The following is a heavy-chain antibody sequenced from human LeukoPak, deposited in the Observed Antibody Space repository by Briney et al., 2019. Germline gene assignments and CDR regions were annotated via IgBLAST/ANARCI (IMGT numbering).Heavy chain of an antibody. J-gene: IGHJ4*02. CDR3: ARHGPGRVVHDY. CDR2: IYYSGST. D-gene: IGHD3-3*01. Sequence: SETLSLTCTVSGGSISSSSYYWGWIRQPPGKGLEWIGSIYYSGSTYYNPSLKSRVTISVDTSKNQFSLKLSSVTAADTAVYYCARHGPGRVVHDYWGQGTLATVSS. V-gene: IGHV4-39*01. CDR1: GGSISSSSYY.